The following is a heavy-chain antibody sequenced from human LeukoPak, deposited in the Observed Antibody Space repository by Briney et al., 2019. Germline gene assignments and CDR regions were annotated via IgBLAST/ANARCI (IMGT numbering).Heavy chain of an antibody. J-gene: IGHJ5*02. CDR1: GGTFNSYA. Sequence: EASVKVSCKASGGTFNSYAISWVRQAPGQGLEWMGGIIPIFGTANYAQKFQGRVTITADKSTSTAYMELSSLRSEDTAVYYCARDLELGHWNWFDPWGQGTLVTVSS. D-gene: IGHD7-27*01. V-gene: IGHV1-69*06. CDR3: ARDLELGHWNWFDP. CDR2: IIPIFGTA.